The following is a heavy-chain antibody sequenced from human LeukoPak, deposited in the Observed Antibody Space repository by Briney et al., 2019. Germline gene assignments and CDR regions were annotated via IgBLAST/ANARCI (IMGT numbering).Heavy chain of an antibody. Sequence: SQTLSLTCTVSGGSISSGSYYLSWIRQPAGKGLEWIGRIYTSGSTNYNPSLKSRVTISVDTSKNQFSLKLSSVTAADTAVYYCARDYSSSWYYYYYMDVWGKGTTVTVSS. V-gene: IGHV4-61*02. CDR1: GGSISSGSYY. J-gene: IGHJ6*03. CDR3: ARDYSSSWYYYYYMDV. CDR2: IYTSGST. D-gene: IGHD6-13*01.